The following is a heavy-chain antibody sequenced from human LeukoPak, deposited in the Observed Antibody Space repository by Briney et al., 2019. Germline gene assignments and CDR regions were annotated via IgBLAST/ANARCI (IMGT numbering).Heavy chain of an antibody. CDR3: ARVVPSYMDV. J-gene: IGHJ6*03. D-gene: IGHD2-15*01. Sequence: SETLSLTCTASGGSISRNNYHWGWIRQPPGKGLEWIATIYYSGSTYYNPSLKSRVTVSVDTSKNQFSLKLSSVTAADTAVYYCARVVPSYMDVWGKGTTVTVSS. CDR1: GGSISRNNYH. V-gene: IGHV4-39*01. CDR2: IYYSGST.